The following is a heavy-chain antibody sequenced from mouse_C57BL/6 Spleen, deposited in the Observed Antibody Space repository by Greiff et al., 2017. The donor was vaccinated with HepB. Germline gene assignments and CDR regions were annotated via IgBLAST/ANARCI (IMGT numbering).Heavy chain of an antibody. Sequence: QVQLQQSGPELVKPGASVKISCKASGYAFSSSWMNWVKQRPGKGLEWIGRIYPGDGDTNYNGKFKGKATLTADKSSSTAYMQLSSLTSEDSAVCFGARGGHYFDYWGQGTTLTVSS. CDR2: IYPGDGDT. CDR1: GYAFSSSW. V-gene: IGHV1-82*01. CDR3: ARGGHYFDY. J-gene: IGHJ2*01. D-gene: IGHD3-3*01.